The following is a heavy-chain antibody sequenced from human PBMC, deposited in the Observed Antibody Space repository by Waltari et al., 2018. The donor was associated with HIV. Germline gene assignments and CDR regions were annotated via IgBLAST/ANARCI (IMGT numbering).Heavy chain of an antibody. J-gene: IGHJ4*02. CDR3: ARVTGDGYEMRGFFDS. CDR1: GGTCNNDP. D-gene: IGHD5-12*01. Sequence: QVQLVQSGAEVQEPGSSVRLSCRSSGGTCNNDPIARVRQAPGQGLEFMGRIIPLYGSTNFADNFQGRLSLTADESLSTVYMVLRSLRSEDTAMYYCARVTGDGYEMRGFFDSWGQGTL. V-gene: IGHV1-69*12. CDR2: IIPLYGST.